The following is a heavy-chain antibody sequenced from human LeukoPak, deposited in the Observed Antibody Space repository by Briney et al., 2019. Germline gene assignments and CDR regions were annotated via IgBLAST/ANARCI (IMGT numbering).Heavy chain of an antibody. CDR3: AGAPERSAAFDI. CDR1: GYTFSGSY. V-gene: IGHV1-18*04. J-gene: IGHJ3*02. Sequence: ASVKVSCKTSGYTFSGSYIHWVRQAPGQGLEWMGWISAYNGNTNYAQKLQGRVTMTTDTSTSTAYMELRSLRSDDTAVYYCAGAPERSAAFDIWGQGTMVTVSS. CDR2: ISAYNGNT.